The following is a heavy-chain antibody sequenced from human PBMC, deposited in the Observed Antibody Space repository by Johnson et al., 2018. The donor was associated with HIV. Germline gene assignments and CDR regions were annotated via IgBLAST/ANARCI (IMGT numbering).Heavy chain of an antibody. CDR1: GFTVSSNY. CDR3: ARRVEGRRSANDAFDS. J-gene: IGHJ3*02. V-gene: IGHV3-53*01. D-gene: IGHD1-1*01. CDR2: IYSGGST. Sequence: VQLVESGGGLIQPGGSLRLSCAASGFTVSSNYMSWVRQAPGKGLEWVSVIYSGGSTYYADSVKGRFTISRDNSKNTLYLQMNSLRAEDTAVYYCARRVEGRRSANDAFDSWGQGTMVTVSS.